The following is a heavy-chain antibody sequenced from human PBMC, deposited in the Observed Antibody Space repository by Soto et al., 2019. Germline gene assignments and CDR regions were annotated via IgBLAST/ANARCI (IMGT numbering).Heavy chain of an antibody. D-gene: IGHD3-10*01. CDR2: IYFNGNT. J-gene: IGHJ4*02. V-gene: IGHV4-61*01. CDR1: GGSVNSGSYY. CDR3: AGGPSASGLFGY. Sequence: SSETLSLTCTVSGGSVNSGSYYWSWIRQPPGKGLEWIGYIYFNGNTNYNPSLKSRVTMSVDTSKNQFSLNLSSVTAADTAVYFCAGGPSASGLFGYWGQGALVTVSS.